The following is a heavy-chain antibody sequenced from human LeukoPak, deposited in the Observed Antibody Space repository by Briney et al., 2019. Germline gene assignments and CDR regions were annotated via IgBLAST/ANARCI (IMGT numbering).Heavy chain of an antibody. D-gene: IGHD5-18*01. Sequence: GGSLRLSCAASGFTVSSNYMSWVRQAPGKGLEWVSVIYSGGIYNDGTTNYGDSVKGRFTISRDNSKNTLYLQMNSLRAEDTAVYYCERRELLGYSYGLRTFNIWGQGTTVTVSS. V-gene: IGHV3-66*04. CDR1: GFTVSSNY. CDR2: IYSGGIYNDGTT. J-gene: IGHJ3*02. CDR3: ERRELLGYSYGLRTFNI.